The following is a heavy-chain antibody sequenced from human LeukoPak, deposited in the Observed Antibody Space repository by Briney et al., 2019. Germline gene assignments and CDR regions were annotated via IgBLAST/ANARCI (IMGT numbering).Heavy chain of an antibody. CDR2: ISAYNGNT. Sequence: GASVKVSCKASGYTFTSYGISWVRQAPGQGLEWMGWISAYNGNTNYAQKLQGRVTMTTDTSTSTAYMELWSLRSDDTAVYYCARDPGYCSSTSCLPGAPIDYWGQGTLVTVSS. CDR1: GYTFTSYG. D-gene: IGHD2-2*01. J-gene: IGHJ4*02. CDR3: ARDPGYCSSTSCLPGAPIDY. V-gene: IGHV1-18*01.